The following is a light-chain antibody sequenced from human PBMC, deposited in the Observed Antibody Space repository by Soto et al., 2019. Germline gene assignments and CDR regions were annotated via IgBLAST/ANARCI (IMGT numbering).Light chain of an antibody. Sequence: QPVLTQPASVSVSPGQTITISCTGTSSDVGGYNYVSWYQQHPGKAPKLMLYDVGSRPSGVSNRFSGSKSGNTASLTISGLQAEDEADYYCCSYTSSTTWVFGGGTKLTVL. V-gene: IGLV2-14*03. CDR3: CSYTSSTTWV. J-gene: IGLJ3*02. CDR2: DVG. CDR1: SSDVGGYNY.